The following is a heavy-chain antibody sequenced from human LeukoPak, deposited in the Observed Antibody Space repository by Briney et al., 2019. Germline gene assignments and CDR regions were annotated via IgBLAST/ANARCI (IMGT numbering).Heavy chain of an antibody. D-gene: IGHD5-24*01. V-gene: IGHV3-23*01. CDR3: ANDVEMATIDY. J-gene: IGHJ4*02. CDR1: GFTFSSYA. Sequence: GGSLRLSCAASGFTFSSYAMHWVRQAPGKGLEWVSAISGSGGSTYYADSVKGRFTISRDNSKNTLYLQMNSLRAEDTAVYYCANDVEMATIDYWGQETLVTVSS. CDR2: ISGSGGST.